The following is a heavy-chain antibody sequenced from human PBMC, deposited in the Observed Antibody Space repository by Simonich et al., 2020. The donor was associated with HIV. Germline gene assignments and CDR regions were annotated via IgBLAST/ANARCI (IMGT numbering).Heavy chain of an antibody. CDR3: ATVFEYSSSDGNWFDP. CDR1: GNTFPDYH. CDR2: VDTEDGKT. D-gene: IGHD6-6*01. V-gene: IGHV1-69-2*01. Sequence: EAQLVQSGAEVKKLGATVKISCKVSGNTFPDYHIHWGPKAPGEGLQWRPQGRGEGVEWLGLVDTEDGKTITARKFQGRVTVTEDPSTDTAYMELSSLSSEDTAVYYCATVFEYSSSDGNWFDPWGQGTLVTVSS. J-gene: IGHJ5*02.